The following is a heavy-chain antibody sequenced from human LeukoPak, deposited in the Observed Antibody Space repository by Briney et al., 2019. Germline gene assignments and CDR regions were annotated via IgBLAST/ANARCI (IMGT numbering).Heavy chain of an antibody. CDR2: ISYDGSNK. V-gene: IGHV3-30*18. D-gene: IGHD3-22*01. CDR1: GFTFSSYG. CDR3: AKGSRSSGHYSDY. Sequence: GGSLRLSCAASGFTFSSYGMHWVRQAPGKGLEWVAVISYDGSNKYYADSVKGRFTISRDNSNNTLYLQMNSQRAEDTAVYYCAKGSRSSGHYSDYWGQGTLVTVSS. J-gene: IGHJ4*02.